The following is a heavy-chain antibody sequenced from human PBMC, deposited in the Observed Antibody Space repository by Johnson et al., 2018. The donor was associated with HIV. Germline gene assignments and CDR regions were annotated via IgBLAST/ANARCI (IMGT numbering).Heavy chain of an antibody. D-gene: IGHD5-12*01. CDR3: ARWGRGGYENPGLDI. CDR1: GVTFTNYA. V-gene: IGHV3-30-3*01. J-gene: IGHJ3*02. Sequence: QVHLVESGGGVVQPGRSLRLSCAASGVTFTNYAMHWVRQAPGKGLEWVATISYDGNNLYFADSVKGRFIISRDNSKNMLYMQMNSLRVEDTAVYYCARWGRGGYENPGLDIWGQGTMVTVSS. CDR2: ISYDGNNL.